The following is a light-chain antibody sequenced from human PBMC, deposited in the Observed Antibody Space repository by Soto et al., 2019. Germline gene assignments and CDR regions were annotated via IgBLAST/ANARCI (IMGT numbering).Light chain of an antibody. CDR3: KQYGSSPGT. Sequence: PGERATLSCRASQSVSSNYLAWYQQKPGQAPRLLIFGASNRATGIPDRFSGSGSGTDFTLTIRRLEPEDFVVYFCKQYGSSPGTFGQGTRLEI. J-gene: IGKJ5*01. CDR1: QSVSSNY. CDR2: GAS. V-gene: IGKV3-20*01.